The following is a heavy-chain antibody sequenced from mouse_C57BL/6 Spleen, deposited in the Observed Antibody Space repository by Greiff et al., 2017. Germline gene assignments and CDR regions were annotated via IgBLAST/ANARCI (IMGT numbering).Heavy chain of an antibody. CDR3: ARSGLYYAMDY. CDR1: GYTFTDYY. J-gene: IGHJ4*01. V-gene: IGHV1-76*01. D-gene: IGHD2-12*01. Sequence: QVQLKQSGAELVRPGASVKLSCKASGYTFTDYYINWVKQRPGQGLEWIARIYPGSGNTYYNEKFKGKATLTAEKSSSTAYMQLSSLTSEDSAVYFCARSGLYYAMDYWGQGTSVTVSS. CDR2: IYPGSGNT.